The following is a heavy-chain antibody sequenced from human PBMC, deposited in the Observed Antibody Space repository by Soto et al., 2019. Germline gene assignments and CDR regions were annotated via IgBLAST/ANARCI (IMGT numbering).Heavy chain of an antibody. CDR1: GFTFSSYS. D-gene: IGHD2-2*01. CDR3: ARDLYCSSTSCPDYYYYGMDV. Sequence: GGSLRLSCAASGFTFSSYSMNWVRQAPGKGLEWVSYISSSSSTIYYADSVKGRFTISRDNAKSSLYLQMNSLRDEDTAVYYCARDLYCSSTSCPDYYYYGMDVWGQGTTVTVSS. V-gene: IGHV3-48*02. J-gene: IGHJ6*02. CDR2: ISSSSSTI.